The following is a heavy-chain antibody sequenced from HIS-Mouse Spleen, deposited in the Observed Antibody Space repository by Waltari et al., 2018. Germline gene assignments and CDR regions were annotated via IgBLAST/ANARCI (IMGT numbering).Heavy chain of an antibody. V-gene: IGHV4-39*07. CDR2: IYYSGGT. Sequence: QLQLQESGPGLVKPSETLSLTCTVSGGSIISSSYYWGWIRQPPGKGLEWIGSIYYSGGTYYHPSLKSRVTISVDTSKNQFSLKLSSVTAADTAVYYCAREIPYSSSWYDWYFDLWGRGTLVTVSS. CDR1: GGSIISSSYY. D-gene: IGHD6-13*01. CDR3: AREIPYSSSWYDWYFDL. J-gene: IGHJ2*01.